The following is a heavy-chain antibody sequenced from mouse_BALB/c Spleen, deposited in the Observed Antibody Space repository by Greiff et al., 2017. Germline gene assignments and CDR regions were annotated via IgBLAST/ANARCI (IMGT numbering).Heavy chain of an antibody. CDR2: IWAGGST. CDR3: ARADDYGSRGYWYFDV. CDR1: GFSLTSYG. V-gene: IGHV2-9*02. J-gene: IGHJ1*01. D-gene: IGHD1-1*01. Sequence: VKLQESGPGLVAPSQSLSITCTVSGFSLTSYGVHWVRQPPGKGLEWLGVIWAGGSTNYNSALMSRLSISKDNSKSQVFLKMNSLQTDDTAMYYCARADDYGSRGYWYFDVWGAGTTVTVSS.